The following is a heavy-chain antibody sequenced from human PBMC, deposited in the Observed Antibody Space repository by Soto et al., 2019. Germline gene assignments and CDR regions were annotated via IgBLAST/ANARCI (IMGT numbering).Heavy chain of an antibody. D-gene: IGHD4-17*01. J-gene: IGHJ4*02. V-gene: IGHV3-30-3*01. CDR1: GFTFSSYA. Sequence: VQLVESGGGVVQPGRSLRLSCAASGFTFSSYAMHWVRQAPGKGLEWVAVISYDGSNKYYADSVKGRFTISRDNSKNTLYLQMNSLRAEDTAVYYCARVTVTRLDYWGQGTLVTVSS. CDR2: ISYDGSNK. CDR3: ARVTVTRLDY.